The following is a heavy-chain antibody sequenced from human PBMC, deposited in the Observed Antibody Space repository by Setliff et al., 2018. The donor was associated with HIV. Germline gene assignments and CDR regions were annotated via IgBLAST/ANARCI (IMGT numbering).Heavy chain of an antibody. CDR3: AXXXIQLPDF. J-gene: IGHJ4*02. CDR2: LYFRGTT. Sequence: SETLSLTCTVSGGSISSGSYYGSWNRQHPGKGLEYIGCLYFRGTTHYNPSLKSRVDISVDASNNQFSLHLSSVTAADTAVYFGAXXXIQLPDFWGQGRLVXXSS. D-gene: IGHD1-1*01. CDR1: GGSISSGSYY. V-gene: IGHV4-31*03.